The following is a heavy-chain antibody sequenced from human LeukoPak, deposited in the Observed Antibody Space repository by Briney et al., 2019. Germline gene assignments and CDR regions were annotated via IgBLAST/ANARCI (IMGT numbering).Heavy chain of an antibody. CDR3: ARALSAGTFDY. Sequence: GGSLRLSCAASGFTFSSYAMSWVRQAPGKGLEWVSSISSSSSYIYYADSVKGRFTISRDNAKNSLYLQMNSLRAEDTAVYYCARALSAGTFDYWGQGTLVTVSS. V-gene: IGHV3-21*01. CDR2: ISSSSSYI. CDR1: GFTFSSYA. D-gene: IGHD6-19*01. J-gene: IGHJ4*02.